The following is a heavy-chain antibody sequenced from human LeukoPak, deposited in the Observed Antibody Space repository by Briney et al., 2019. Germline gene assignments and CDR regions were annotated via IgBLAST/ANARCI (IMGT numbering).Heavy chain of an antibody. CDR1: GGSISSRSCY. J-gene: IGHJ4*02. CDR2: IYYSGST. V-gene: IGHV4-39*07. CDR3: ARASYGSGSYGKFDY. Sequence: PSETLSLTCTVSGGSISSRSCYWGWVRQPPGKGLEWIASIYYSGSTYYNMSLRSRVTISVDTSKNQFSLSLSSVTAADTAVYYCARASYGSGSYGKFDYWGQGTLVTVSS. D-gene: IGHD3-10*01.